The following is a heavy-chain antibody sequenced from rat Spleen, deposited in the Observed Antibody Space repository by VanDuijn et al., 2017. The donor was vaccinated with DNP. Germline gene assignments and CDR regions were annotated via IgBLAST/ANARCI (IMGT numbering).Heavy chain of an antibody. V-gene: IGHV5-7*01. Sequence: EVQLAESGGGLVQPGRSLKLSCAASGLTFSDHNMAWVRQAPKKGLEWVATISYDGSSTYYRDSVKGRFIISRDNAKSTLYLQMDSLRSEDTATYYCTTDEAMYTTDYSFDYWGQGVMVTVSS. J-gene: IGHJ2*01. CDR3: TTDEAMYTTDYSFDY. D-gene: IGHD1-6*01. CDR1: GLTFSDHN. CDR2: ISYDGSST.